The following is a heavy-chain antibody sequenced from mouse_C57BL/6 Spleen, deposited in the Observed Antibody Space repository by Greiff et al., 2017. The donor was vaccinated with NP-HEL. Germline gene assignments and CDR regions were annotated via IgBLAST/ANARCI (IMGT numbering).Heavy chain of an antibody. D-gene: IGHD4-1*01. CDR2: IDPSDSYT. CDR3: ARGTGLDY. V-gene: IGHV1-50*01. CDR1: GYTFTSYW. Sequence: VQLQQPGAELVKPGASVKLSCKASGYTFTSYWMQWVKQRPGQGLEWIGEIDPSDSYTNYNQKFKGKATLTVDTSSSTAYMQLSLTSEDSAVYYCARGTGLDYWGQGTTLTVSS. J-gene: IGHJ2*01.